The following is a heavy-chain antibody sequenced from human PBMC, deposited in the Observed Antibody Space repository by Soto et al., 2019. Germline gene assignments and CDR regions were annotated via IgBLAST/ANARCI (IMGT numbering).Heavy chain of an antibody. Sequence: QVQMAQSGAEVKKPGSSVRVSCKASGGTFTTYAFSWVRQAPGQGLAWMGGIIPVFGTVDYEQKLRGRVTITADESTSTVYMDLSSLTSEDTAIYYCAREPRRAVAGTLRISPPYFDYWGQGTLLTVSS. CDR3: AREPRRAVAGTLRISPPYFDY. CDR1: GGTFTTYA. CDR2: IIPVFGTV. D-gene: IGHD6-19*01. J-gene: IGHJ4*02. V-gene: IGHV1-69*01.